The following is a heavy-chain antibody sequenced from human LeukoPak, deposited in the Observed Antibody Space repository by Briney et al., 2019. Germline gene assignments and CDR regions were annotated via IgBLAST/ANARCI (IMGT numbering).Heavy chain of an antibody. J-gene: IGHJ6*02. V-gene: IGHV3-48*03. CDR3: ARGFGMDV. CDR1: GFTFSSYE. Sequence: GGSLGLSCAASGFTFSSYEMNWVRQAPGKGLEWVSYITSSSRTISYADSVKGRFTISRDNAKNSLYLQMNSLRVEDTAVYYCARGFGMDVWGQGTTVTVSS. CDR2: ITSSSRTI.